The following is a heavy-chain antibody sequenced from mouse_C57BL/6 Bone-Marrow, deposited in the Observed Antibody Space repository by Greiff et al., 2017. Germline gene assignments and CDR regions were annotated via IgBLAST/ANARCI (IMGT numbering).Heavy chain of an antibody. CDR2: IYPGDGDT. CDR3: ARSHGSSYWYFDV. J-gene: IGHJ1*03. Sequence: VMLVESGPELVKPGASVKISCKASGYAFSSSWMNWVKQRPGKGLEWIGRIYPGDGDTNYNGKFKGKATLTADKSSSTAYMQHSSLTSEGSAVYCCARSHGSSYWYFDVWGTGTTVTVSS. V-gene: IGHV1-82*01. D-gene: IGHD1-1*01. CDR1: GYAFSSSW.